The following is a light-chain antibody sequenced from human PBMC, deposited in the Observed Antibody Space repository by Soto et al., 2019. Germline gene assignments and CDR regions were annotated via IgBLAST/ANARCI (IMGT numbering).Light chain of an antibody. J-gene: IGLJ1*01. CDR1: SSDIGAHNF. Sequence: QPALTDPASVSGSPGQAITVSFSGTSSDIGAHNFVAWYQQHPGKAPKLIIYEVINRPSGVSDRFSGSKSGNTASLTISGLQSEDEADYYCNSYTTSNTFVFGSGTTVTVL. V-gene: IGLV2-14*03. CDR3: NSYTTSNTFV. CDR2: EVI.